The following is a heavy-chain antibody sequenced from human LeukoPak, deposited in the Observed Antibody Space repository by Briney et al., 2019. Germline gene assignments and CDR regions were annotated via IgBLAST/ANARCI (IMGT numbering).Heavy chain of an antibody. V-gene: IGHV4-34*01. CDR1: GGSFSGYY. CDR3: ARDSSSAWFFDY. CDR2: INHSGST. J-gene: IGHJ4*02. D-gene: IGHD6-19*01. Sequence: SETLSLTCAVYGGSFSGYYWSWIRQPPGKGLEWIGEINHSGSTNYNPSLKSRVTISVDTSKNQFSLKLSSVTAADTAVYYCARDSSSAWFFDYWGQGTLVTVSS.